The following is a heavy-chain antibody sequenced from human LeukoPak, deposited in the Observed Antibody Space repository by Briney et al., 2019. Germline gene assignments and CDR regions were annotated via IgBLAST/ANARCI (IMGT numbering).Heavy chain of an antibody. D-gene: IGHD3-22*01. CDR1: GFTFSSYE. J-gene: IGHJ3*02. CDR2: IYSNSGT. CDR3: AKTMDYYDSSGYDDAFDI. Sequence: GGSLRLSCAASGFTFSSYEMNWVRQAPGKGLEWVSIIYSNSGTYYADSVKGRFTISRDNSKNTLYLQMNSLRAEDTAVYYCAKTMDYYDSSGYDDAFDIWGQGTMVTVTS. V-gene: IGHV3-23*03.